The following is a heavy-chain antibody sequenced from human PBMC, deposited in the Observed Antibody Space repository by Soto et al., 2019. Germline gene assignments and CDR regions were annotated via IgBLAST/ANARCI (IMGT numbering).Heavy chain of an antibody. V-gene: IGHV3-21*01. D-gene: IGHD2-15*01. Sequence: GGSLRLSCAASGFTFSSYSMNWVRQAPGKGLEWVSSISSSSSYIYYADSVKGRFTISRDNAKNSLYLQMNSLRAEDTAVYYCARSVVVVAATPIGWFDPWGQGTLVTVSS. J-gene: IGHJ5*02. CDR2: ISSSSSYI. CDR1: GFTFSSYS. CDR3: ARSVVVVAATPIGWFDP.